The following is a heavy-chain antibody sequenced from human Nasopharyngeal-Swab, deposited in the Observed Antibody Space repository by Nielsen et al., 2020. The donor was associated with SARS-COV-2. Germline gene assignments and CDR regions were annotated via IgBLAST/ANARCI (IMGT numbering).Heavy chain of an antibody. CDR1: GFTFSAYW. CDR2: IRNKAKGETT. CDR3: VRHRPYYYDSSDYDL. V-gene: IGHV3-72*01. D-gene: IGHD3-22*01. Sequence: GESLKISCTASGFTFSAYWMYWVRQAPGKGLEWVGRIRNKAKGETTDYAPSLQGRVTISRDDSRKSLFLQMHCLKTEDTAVYYCVRHRPYYYDSSDYDLWGQGALVIVGS. J-gene: IGHJ4*02.